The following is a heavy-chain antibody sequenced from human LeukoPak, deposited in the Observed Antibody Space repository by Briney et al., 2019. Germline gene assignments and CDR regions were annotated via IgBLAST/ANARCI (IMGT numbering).Heavy chain of an antibody. J-gene: IGHJ6*03. Sequence: PSETLSLTCTVSAGSISSYYWTWIRQPPGKGLEWIGYILPSGSAYYNPSLKTRVTISVDTSKNQFSLKLTSVTAADTAVYYCARRHHYSYFMDVWGKGTTVTVSS. V-gene: IGHV4-4*09. CDR2: ILPSGSA. CDR1: AGSISSYY. CDR3: ARRHHYSYFMDV.